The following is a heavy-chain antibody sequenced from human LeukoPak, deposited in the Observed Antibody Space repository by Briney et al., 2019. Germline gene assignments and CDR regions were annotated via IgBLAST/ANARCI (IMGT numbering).Heavy chain of an antibody. CDR3: TRDDYGDYKGSDY. CDR1: GFTFGDYA. CDR2: IRSKAYGGTT. Sequence: PGRSLRLSCIDSGFTFGDYAMSWFRQAPAQGLEWVCFIRSKAYGGTTEYAASGKGRFTISRDDSKSIAYLQMNSLKTEDTAVYYCTRDDYGDYKGSDYWGQGTLVTVSS. J-gene: IGHJ4*02. D-gene: IGHD4-17*01. V-gene: IGHV3-49*03.